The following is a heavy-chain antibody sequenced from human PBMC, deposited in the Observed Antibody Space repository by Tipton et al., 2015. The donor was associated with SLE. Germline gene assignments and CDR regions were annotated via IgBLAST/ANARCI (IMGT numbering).Heavy chain of an antibody. J-gene: IGHJ4*02. CDR3: ARGFRPYYFDP. CDR1: GVSFSGYY. CDR2: INDAEGT. Sequence: TLSLTCEVYGVSFSGYYWSWLRQPPGKGLEWIGEINDAEGTKFNPSLESRVTMSIDKSKNRFSLRTSSVTAADTAVYYCARGFRPYYFDPWGQGTLVTVSS. D-gene: IGHD2-21*01. V-gene: IGHV4-34*01.